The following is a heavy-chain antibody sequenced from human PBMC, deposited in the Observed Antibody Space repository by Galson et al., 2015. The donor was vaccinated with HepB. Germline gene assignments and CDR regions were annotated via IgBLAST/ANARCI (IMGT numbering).Heavy chain of an antibody. CDR3: ARDQRYYDRPGDAFDI. Sequence: TLSLTCTVSGGSISSGGYYWSWIRQHPGKGLEWIGYIYYSGSTYYNPSLKSRVTISVDTSKNQFSLKLSSVTAADTAVYYCARDQRYYDRPGDAFDIWGQGTMVTVSS. CDR2: IYYSGST. V-gene: IGHV4-31*03. CDR1: GGSISSGGYY. D-gene: IGHD3-22*01. J-gene: IGHJ3*02.